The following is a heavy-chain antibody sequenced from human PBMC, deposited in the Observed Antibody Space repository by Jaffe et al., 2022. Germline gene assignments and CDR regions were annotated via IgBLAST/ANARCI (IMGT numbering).Heavy chain of an antibody. CDR1: GYTFTGYY. V-gene: IGHV1-2*06. J-gene: IGHJ4*02. D-gene: IGHD2-21*01. CDR2: INPNSGGT. CDR3: ARSGLACGGDCSEDY. Sequence: QVQLVQSGAEVKKPGASVKVSCKASGYTFTGYYMHWVRQAPGQGLEWMGRINPNSGGTNYAQKFQGRVTMTRDTSISTAYMELSRLRSDDTAVYYCARSGLACGGDCSEDYWGQGTLVTVSS.